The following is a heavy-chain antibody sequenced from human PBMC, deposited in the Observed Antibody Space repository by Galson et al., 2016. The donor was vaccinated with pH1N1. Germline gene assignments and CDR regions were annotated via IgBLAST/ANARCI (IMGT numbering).Heavy chain of an antibody. V-gene: IGHV1-2*02. CDR3: ARRGSSTSHYYYGMDV. CDR1: GYTFTGCY. Sequence: SVKVSCKASGYTFTGCYMHWVRQAPGQGLEWMGWINPNSGGTKYAQKCQGRVTMTRDTPISTAYMELSGLRSDDTAVYYCARRGSSTSHYYYGMDVWGQGTTVTVSS. CDR2: INPNSGGT. D-gene: IGHD2-2*01. J-gene: IGHJ6*02.